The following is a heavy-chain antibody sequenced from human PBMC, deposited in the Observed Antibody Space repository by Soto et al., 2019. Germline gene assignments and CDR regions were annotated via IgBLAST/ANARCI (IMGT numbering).Heavy chain of an antibody. Sequence: SETLSLTCTVSGDSFSNYYWSWIRQPAGKGLEWIGRIYPSGTTNYNPSLKSRLTMSRDTSKNQFSLTLRSVTAADTAVYFCARDDFGSAGMDVWGQGTTVTVSS. CDR2: IYPSGTT. J-gene: IGHJ6*02. V-gene: IGHV4-4*07. CDR3: ARDDFGSAGMDV. D-gene: IGHD3-10*01. CDR1: GDSFSNYY.